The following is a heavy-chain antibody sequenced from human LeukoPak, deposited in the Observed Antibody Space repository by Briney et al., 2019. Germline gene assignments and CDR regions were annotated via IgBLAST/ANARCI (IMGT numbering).Heavy chain of an antibody. V-gene: IGHV3-21*01. D-gene: IGHD6-13*01. J-gene: IGHJ4*02. CDR2: ISSSSSYI. Sequence: HPGGSLRLSCAASGFTFSSYSMNWVRQAPGKGLEWVSSISSSSSYIYYADSVKGRFTISRDNAKNSLYLQMNSLRAEDTAVYYCARDFEDGYSSSWYYFDYWGQGTLVTVSS. CDR3: ARDFEDGYSSSWYYFDY. CDR1: GFTFSSYS.